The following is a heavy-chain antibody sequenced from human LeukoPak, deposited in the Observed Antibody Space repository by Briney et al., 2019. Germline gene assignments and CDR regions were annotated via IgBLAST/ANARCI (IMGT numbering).Heavy chain of an antibody. V-gene: IGHV3-74*01. CDR2: INSDGSST. J-gene: IGHJ4*02. CDR1: GFTFSSYW. D-gene: IGHD3-3*01. CDR3: TTEYRSLYDFWSGYYPPY. Sequence: PGGSLRLSCAASGFTFSSYWMHWVRQAPGKGLVWVSRINSDGSSTSYADSVKGRFTISRDNAKNTLYLQMNSLKTEDTAVYYCTTEYRSLYDFWSGYYPPYWGQGTLVTVSS.